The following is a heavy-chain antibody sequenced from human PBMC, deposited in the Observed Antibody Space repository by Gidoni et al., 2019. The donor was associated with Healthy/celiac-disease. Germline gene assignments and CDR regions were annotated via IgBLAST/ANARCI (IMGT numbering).Heavy chain of an antibody. Sequence: QVQLVQSGAEVKKPGASVKVSCKASGYTFTSYGISWVRQAPGQGLEWMGWISAYNGNTNYAQKIQGRVTMTTDTSTSTAYKELRSLRSDDTAVYYCARVEHYDSSGYYYGDAFDIWGQGTMVTVSS. CDR2: ISAYNGNT. D-gene: IGHD3-22*01. V-gene: IGHV1-18*01. CDR1: GYTFTSYG. J-gene: IGHJ3*02. CDR3: ARVEHYDSSGYYYGDAFDI.